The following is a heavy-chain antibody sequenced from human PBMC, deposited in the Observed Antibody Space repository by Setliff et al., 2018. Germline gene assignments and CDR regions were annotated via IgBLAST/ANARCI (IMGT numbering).Heavy chain of an antibody. D-gene: IGHD3-22*01. V-gene: IGHV3-30*02. CDR2: IRHDGNNK. Sequence: GESLKISCAASGFTFSNHGMHWVRQAPGKGLEWVAFIRHDGNNKYYKDSVRGRFTISRDNSKNTVYLQMNNLRPEDTAVYYCAKELIEVMMTGLEFWGQGTMVTV. CDR3: AKELIEVMMTGLEF. J-gene: IGHJ4*02. CDR1: GFTFSNHG.